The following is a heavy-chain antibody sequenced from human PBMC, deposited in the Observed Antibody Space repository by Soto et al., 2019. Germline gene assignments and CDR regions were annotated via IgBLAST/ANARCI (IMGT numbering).Heavy chain of an antibody. J-gene: IGHJ5*02. Sequence: QVQLQESGPGLVKPSETLSLTCTVSGGSVSSGSYYWSWIRQPPGKGLEWIGYIYYSGSTNYNPSLKCRVTISVDTSKNQFSLKLGSVTAADTAVYYCARSRSAGATPRWVWFDPWGQGTLVTVSS. CDR2: IYYSGST. CDR1: GGSVSSGSYY. V-gene: IGHV4-61*01. D-gene: IGHD1-26*01. CDR3: ARSRSAGATPRWVWFDP.